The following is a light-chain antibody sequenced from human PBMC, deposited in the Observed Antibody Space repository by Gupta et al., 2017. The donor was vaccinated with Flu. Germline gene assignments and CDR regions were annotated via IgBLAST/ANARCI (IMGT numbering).Light chain of an antibody. CDR1: QRVANNY. CDR3: QQYGSSPT. V-gene: IGKV3-20*01. CDR2: DGS. Sequence: EVVLTPSPGTLSLSPGERATLSCRASQRVANNYLAWYQQKPGQAPRLLIYDGSTGATDTPHRCSGSGSGTDFTLIINRLEPEDVAVYYCQQYGSSPTFGGGTKVEI. J-gene: IGKJ4*01.